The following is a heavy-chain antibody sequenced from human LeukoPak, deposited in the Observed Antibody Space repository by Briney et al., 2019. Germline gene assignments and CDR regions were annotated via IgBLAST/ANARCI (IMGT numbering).Heavy chain of an antibody. CDR3: ARSTTPNENEYFEH. V-gene: IGHV1-2*02. Sequence: ASVKVSCKASGYTFTRCYIHWVRQAPGQGLDWMGWINPNSGGTNYIQKFQGRVTMTRDTSISTAYMELSRLRSDDTAVYYCARSTTPNENEYFEHWGQGTLVTVSS. CDR2: INPNSGGT. CDR1: GYTFTRCY. J-gene: IGHJ1*01. D-gene: IGHD2/OR15-2a*01.